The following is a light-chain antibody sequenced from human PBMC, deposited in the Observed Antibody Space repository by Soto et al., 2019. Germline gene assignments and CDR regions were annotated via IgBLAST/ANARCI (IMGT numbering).Light chain of an antibody. CDR3: QQYVHWPPGA. CDR1: QSLRTNS. CDR2: GVY. J-gene: IGKJ1*01. Sequence: EMVLTQSPGTLSLSLGERATLSCRASQSLRTNSLAWYQQKPGQAPRLLISGVYSRAAGIPDRFSGSGSGTDFTLTISSLQSEDSAVYYCQQYVHWPPGAFGQGTTVEIK. V-gene: IGKV3-20*01.